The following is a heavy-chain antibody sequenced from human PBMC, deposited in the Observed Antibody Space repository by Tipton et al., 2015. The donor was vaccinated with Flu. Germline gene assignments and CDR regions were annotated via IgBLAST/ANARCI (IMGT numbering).Heavy chain of an antibody. CDR3: ARGRGYYYDFDY. V-gene: IGHV4-39*01. CDR2: IYYSGST. D-gene: IGHD3-22*01. Sequence: LSCTVSGGSISSSSYYWGWIRQPPGKGLEWIGSIYYSGSTYYNPSLKSRVTISVDTSKNQFSLKLSSVTAADTAVYYCARGRGYYYDFDYWGQGTLVTVSS. J-gene: IGHJ4*02. CDR1: GGSISSSSYY.